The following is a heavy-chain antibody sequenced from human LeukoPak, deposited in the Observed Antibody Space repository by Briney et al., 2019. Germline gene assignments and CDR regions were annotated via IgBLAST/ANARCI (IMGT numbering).Heavy chain of an antibody. V-gene: IGHV3-74*01. CDR3: ARVGQWLVLEEYYFDY. D-gene: IGHD6-19*01. Sequence: PGGSLRLSCVASGFTFSNYWMHWVRQAPGKGLVWVSRIKFDGIETNYADSVTGRFTISRDNAKNTLYLQMTSLRAEDTAVYYCARVGQWLVLEEYYFDYWGQGTLVTVSS. CDR2: IKFDGIET. CDR1: GFTFSNYW. J-gene: IGHJ4*02.